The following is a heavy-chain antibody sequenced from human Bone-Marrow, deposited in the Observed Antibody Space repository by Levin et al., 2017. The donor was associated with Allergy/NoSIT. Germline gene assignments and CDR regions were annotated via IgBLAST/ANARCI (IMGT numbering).Heavy chain of an antibody. D-gene: IGHD2-2*02. J-gene: IGHJ4*02. Sequence: GGSLRLSCEASGFAFSTHAMHWVRQAPGKGLEWLAVVAAYGSDTYYAASVKGRFSISRDKSNNTLYLRMNSLRPEDTAVYYCAKDFPSSGYCSLISCYTISDWGQGALVTVSS. CDR2: VAAYGSDT. CDR3: AKDFPSSGYCSLISCYTISD. CDR1: GFAFSTHA. V-gene: IGHV3-30*18.